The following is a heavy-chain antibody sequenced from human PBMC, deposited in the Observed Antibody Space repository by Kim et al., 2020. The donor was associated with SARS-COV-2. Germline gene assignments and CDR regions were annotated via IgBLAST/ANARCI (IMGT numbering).Heavy chain of an antibody. J-gene: IGHJ6*02. CDR2: IYYSGST. CDR1: GGSISSGGYY. V-gene: IGHV4-31*03. Sequence: SETLSLTCTVSGGSISSGGYYWSWIRQHPGKGLEWIGYIYYSGSTYYNPSLKSRVTISVDTSKNQFSLKLSSVTAADTAVYYCARDCSSTSCYEGSNYYYYGMDVWGQGTTVTVSS. CDR3: ARDCSSTSCYEGSNYYYYGMDV. D-gene: IGHD2-2*01.